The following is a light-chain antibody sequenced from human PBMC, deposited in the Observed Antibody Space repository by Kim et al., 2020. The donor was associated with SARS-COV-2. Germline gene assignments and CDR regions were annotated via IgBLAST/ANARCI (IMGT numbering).Light chain of an antibody. Sequence: SASVGDRVSITCRASQSISSWLAWYQQKPGKAPKVLIYKASNLESWVPSRFSGSGSGTEFTLTISSLQPDDFATYYCQQYDSYSYTFGQGTKLEI. J-gene: IGKJ2*01. V-gene: IGKV1-5*03. CDR1: QSISSW. CDR2: KAS. CDR3: QQYDSYSYT.